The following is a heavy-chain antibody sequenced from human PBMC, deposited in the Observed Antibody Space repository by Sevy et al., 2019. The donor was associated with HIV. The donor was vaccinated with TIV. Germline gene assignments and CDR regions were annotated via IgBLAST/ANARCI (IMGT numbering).Heavy chain of an antibody. J-gene: IGHJ3*02. D-gene: IGHD1-26*01. V-gene: IGHV3-13*01. CDR2: IGTAGDT. CDR1: GFTFSSYD. Sequence: GGSLRLSCVASGFTFSSYDMHWVRQATGKGLEWVSAIGTAGDTYYPGSVKGRFTISRENAKNSLYLQMNSLRAGDTAVYYCARDSGYSGSPDAFDIWGQGTMVTVSS. CDR3: ARDSGYSGSPDAFDI.